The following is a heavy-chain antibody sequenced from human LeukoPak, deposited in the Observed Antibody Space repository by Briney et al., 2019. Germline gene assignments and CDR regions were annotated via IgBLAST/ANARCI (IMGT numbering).Heavy chain of an antibody. J-gene: IGHJ4*02. CDR1: GFAFSTQG. Sequence: PGGSLRLSCATSGFAFSTQGMHWVRQAPGKGLEWVAAIWHDGNNKYYVDSVKGRFTISRDNSKNTVYLRMNSLRVEDTAVYYCARDSGDSSGYYPGYWGQGTLVTVSP. V-gene: IGHV3-33*01. D-gene: IGHD3-22*01. CDR3: ARDSGDSSGYYPGY. CDR2: IWHDGNNK.